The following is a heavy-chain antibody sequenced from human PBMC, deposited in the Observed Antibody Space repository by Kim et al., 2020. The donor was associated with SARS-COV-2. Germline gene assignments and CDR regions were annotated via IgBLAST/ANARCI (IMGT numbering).Heavy chain of an antibody. CDR3: AREHSEQQLVRELFDY. Sequence: SQTLLLTCAISGDSVSSNSAAWNWIRQSPSRGLEWLGRTYYRSKWYNDYAVSVKSRITINPDTSKNQFSLQLNSVTPEDTAVYYCAREHSEQQLVRELFDYWGQGTLVTVSS. CDR2: TYYRSKWYN. J-gene: IGHJ4*02. V-gene: IGHV6-1*01. CDR1: GDSVSSNSAA. D-gene: IGHD6-13*01.